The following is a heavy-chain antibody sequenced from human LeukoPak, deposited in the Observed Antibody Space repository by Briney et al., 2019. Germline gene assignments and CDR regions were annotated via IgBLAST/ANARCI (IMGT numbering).Heavy chain of an antibody. CDR2: INPNSGGT. CDR1: GYTFTGYY. Sequence: ASVKVSCKASGYTFTGYYMHWVRQAPGQGLEWMGWINPNSGGTNYAQKFQGRVTMTRDTSISTAYMELSRLRSDDTAVYYYARDLDRSYHRRSWFDPWGQGTLVTVSS. CDR3: ARDLDRSYHRRSWFDP. V-gene: IGHV1-2*02. D-gene: IGHD3-10*01. J-gene: IGHJ5*02.